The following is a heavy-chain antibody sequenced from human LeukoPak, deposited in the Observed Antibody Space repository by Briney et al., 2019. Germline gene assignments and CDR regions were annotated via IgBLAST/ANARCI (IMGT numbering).Heavy chain of an antibody. CDR3: ARRGGYGDSYWYFDL. J-gene: IGHJ2*01. D-gene: IGHD4-17*01. Sequence: GGSLRLSCAASGFTFSRNSMNWVRQAPGKGLEWVSYISSSSRTKYYSDSVKGRFTISRDNAKNSLYLQMNSLRAEDTAVYYCARRGGYGDSYWYFDLWGRGTLVTVSS. V-gene: IGHV3-48*01. CDR2: ISSSSRTK. CDR1: GFTFSRNS.